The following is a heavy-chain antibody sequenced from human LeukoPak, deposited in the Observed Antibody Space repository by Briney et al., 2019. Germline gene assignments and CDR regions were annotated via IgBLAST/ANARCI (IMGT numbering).Heavy chain of an antibody. Sequence: SETLSLTCSVSGGSISSSGHYWGWIRQSPETGLDWIGSIYPNGNTYYNPSVKSRVTISVDTSKNQFSLKLTSVTAAETAVYYCARSATVTTGYFDYWGQGALVTVSS. CDR3: ARSATVTTGYFDY. D-gene: IGHD4-17*01. V-gene: IGHV4-39*07. CDR1: GGSISSSGHY. J-gene: IGHJ4*02. CDR2: IYPNGNT.